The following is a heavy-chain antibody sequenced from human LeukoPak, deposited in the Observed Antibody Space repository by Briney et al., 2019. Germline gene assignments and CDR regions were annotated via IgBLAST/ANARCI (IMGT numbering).Heavy chain of an antibody. J-gene: IGHJ4*02. Sequence: KPGESLKISCKGSGYSFTSYWIGWVRQMPGKGLEWMGIIYPGDSDTRYSPSFQGQVTISADKSISNAYLQWSSLKASDTAMYFCARRLATDYGILTGFYKREAYYFDYWGQETLVTVSS. D-gene: IGHD3-9*01. CDR3: ARRLATDYGILTGFYKREAYYFDY. CDR1: GYSFTSYW. V-gene: IGHV5-51*03. CDR2: IYPGDSDT.